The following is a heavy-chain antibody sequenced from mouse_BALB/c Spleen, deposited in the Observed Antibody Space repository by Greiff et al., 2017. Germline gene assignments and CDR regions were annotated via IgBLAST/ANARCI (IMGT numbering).Heavy chain of an antibody. J-gene: IGHJ2*01. CDR1: GYTFTSYW. CDR2: IYPGNSDT. D-gene: IGHD1-1*01. Sequence: EVQLQQSGTVLARPGASVKMSCKASGYTFTSYWMHWVKQRPGQGLEWIGAIYPGNSDTSYNQKFKGKAKLTAVTSTSTAYMELSSLTNEDSAVYYCTTSVVPYYFDYWGQGTTLTVSS. CDR3: TTSVVPYYFDY. V-gene: IGHV1-5*01.